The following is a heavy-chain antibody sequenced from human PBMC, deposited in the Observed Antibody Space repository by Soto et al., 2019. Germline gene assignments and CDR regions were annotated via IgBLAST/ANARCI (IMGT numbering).Heavy chain of an antibody. CDR2: IYYSGST. V-gene: IGHV4-39*01. D-gene: IGHD3-9*01. CDR3: ARLPYYDILTGYSLVFDY. Sequence: PSETLSLTCRVSGGSISSSSYFWGWIRQPPGKGLEWIGSIYYSGSTYYNPSLKSRVTVSVDTSKNQFSLKLSSVTAADTAVYYCARLPYYDILTGYSLVFDYWGQGTLVTVS. CDR1: GGSISSSSYF. J-gene: IGHJ4*02.